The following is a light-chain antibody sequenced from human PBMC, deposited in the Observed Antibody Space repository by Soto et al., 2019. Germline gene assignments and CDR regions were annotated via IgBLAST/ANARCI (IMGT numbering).Light chain of an antibody. CDR1: QSVSSN. CDR3: QQYGSSPRT. V-gene: IGKV3-15*01. CDR2: GAS. J-gene: IGKJ1*01. Sequence: EIVMTQSPATLSVSPGERATLSCRASQSVSSNLAWYQQKPGQAPRLLIYGASTRATGIPARFSGSGSGTDFTLTISRLEPEDFAVYYCQQYGSSPRTFGQGTK.